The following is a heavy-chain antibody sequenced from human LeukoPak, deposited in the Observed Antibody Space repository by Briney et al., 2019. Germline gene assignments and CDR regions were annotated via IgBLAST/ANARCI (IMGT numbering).Heavy chain of an antibody. CDR3: AKDKVGVGAY. Sequence: PGGSLRLSCAASGFTFSSYGMHWVRQAPGKGLEWVAVMSYDGSNRYYADSVKGRFTISRDNSKNTLYLQTNSLRAEDTAVYYCAKDKVGVGAYWGQGTLVTVSS. V-gene: IGHV3-30*18. D-gene: IGHD1-26*01. CDR1: GFTFSSYG. J-gene: IGHJ4*02. CDR2: MSYDGSNR.